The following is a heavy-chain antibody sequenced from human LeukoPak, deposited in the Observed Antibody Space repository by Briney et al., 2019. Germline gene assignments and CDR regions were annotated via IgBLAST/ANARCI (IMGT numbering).Heavy chain of an antibody. CDR1: GGSISSGGYY. J-gene: IGHJ4*02. CDR3: ARSEWLASFDY. D-gene: IGHD6-19*01. CDR2: ISSSRCT. V-gene: IGHV4-61*08. Sequence: SETLSLTCTVSGGSISSGGYYWTWIRQPPGKGLEWIGYISSSRCTNYKTSLKSRLTISADTSKNQFSLKLNSVTAADTAVYYCARSEWLASFDYWGQGTLV.